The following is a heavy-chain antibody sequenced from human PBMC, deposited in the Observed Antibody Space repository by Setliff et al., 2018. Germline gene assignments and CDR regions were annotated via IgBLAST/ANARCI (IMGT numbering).Heavy chain of an antibody. CDR3: ARGGTYRYFDY. CDR2: VYYSGTT. CDR1: GGSISTYY. J-gene: IGHJ4*02. V-gene: IGHV4-59*01. Sequence: SETLSLTCTVSGGSISTYYWSWIRQPPGKGLEFIGYVYYSGTTNCDPSLKSRVTMSVDTSKNQFSLKLSSVTAADTAVYYCARGGTYRYFDYWGQGTLVTVSS.